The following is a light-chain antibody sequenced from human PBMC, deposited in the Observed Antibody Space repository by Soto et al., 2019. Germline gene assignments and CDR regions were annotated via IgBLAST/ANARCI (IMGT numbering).Light chain of an antibody. CDR3: QQHSNWPPIT. V-gene: IGKV3-11*01. J-gene: IGKJ5*01. CDR1: QSVSSY. Sequence: EIVLTHSSATRSLYTGARATLSCRASQSVSSYLAWYQQKPGQAPRLLIYDASDRATGIPGRFSGSGSGTDFTLTISSLEPEDFAVYYCQQHSNWPPITFCHRRRLEI. CDR2: DAS.